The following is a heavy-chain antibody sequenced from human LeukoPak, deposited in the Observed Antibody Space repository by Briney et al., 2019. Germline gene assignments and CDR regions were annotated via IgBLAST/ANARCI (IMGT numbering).Heavy chain of an antibody. CDR3: ARRSGVAVAGAFDY. CDR1: GFTFSSYA. CDR2: ISYDGSNK. Sequence: GGPLRLSCAASGFTFSSYAMHWVRQAPGKGLEWVAVISYDGSNKYYADSVKGRFTISRDNSKNTLYLQMNSLRAEDTAVYFCARRSGVAVAGAFDYWGQGTLVTVSS. D-gene: IGHD6-19*01. J-gene: IGHJ4*02. V-gene: IGHV3-30*04.